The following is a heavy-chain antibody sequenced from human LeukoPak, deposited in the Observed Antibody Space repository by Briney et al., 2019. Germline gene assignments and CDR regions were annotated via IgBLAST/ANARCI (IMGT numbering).Heavy chain of an antibody. D-gene: IGHD6-13*01. J-gene: IGHJ3*02. CDR1: GGSVSGYY. CDR2: THYSGRT. Sequence: PSETLSLTCAVSGGSVSGYYWSWVRQFPGRRLEWIGYTHYSGRTNYNPSLKSRITLSLETSSNQISLELKSVTSADTALYYCVRDSGYSSSWYLIDDDFDIWGQGTMVIVSA. V-gene: IGHV4-59*02. CDR3: VRDSGYSSSWYLIDDDFDI.